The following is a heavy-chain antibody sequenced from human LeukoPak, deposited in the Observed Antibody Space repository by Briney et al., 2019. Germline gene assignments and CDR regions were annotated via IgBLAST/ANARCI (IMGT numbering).Heavy chain of an antibody. D-gene: IGHD3-22*01. Sequence: SETLSLTCTVSGGSISSYYWSWIRQPPGKGLEWIGYIYYSGSTNYNPSLKSRVTISVDTSKNQFSLKLSSVTAADTAVYYCARATYYYDSSGYYREKGYFDYWGQGTLVTVSS. CDR1: GGSISSYY. CDR2: IYYSGST. V-gene: IGHV4-59*08. J-gene: IGHJ4*02. CDR3: ARATYYYDSSGYYREKGYFDY.